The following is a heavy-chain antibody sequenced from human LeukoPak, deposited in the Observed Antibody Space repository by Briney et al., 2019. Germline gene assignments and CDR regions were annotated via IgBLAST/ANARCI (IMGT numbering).Heavy chain of an antibody. Sequence: GGSLRLSCAASGFTFSNYEMNWVRQAPGKGLEWLSYIHSSGTTVYYADSVKGRFTISRDNSKNTLYLQMNSLRAEDTALYYCARGNSEYYYDSSGFSHGRWFGPWGQGTLVTVSS. CDR2: IHSSGTTV. V-gene: IGHV3-48*03. J-gene: IGHJ5*02. D-gene: IGHD3-22*01. CDR3: ARGNSEYYYDSSGFSHGRWFGP. CDR1: GFTFSNYE.